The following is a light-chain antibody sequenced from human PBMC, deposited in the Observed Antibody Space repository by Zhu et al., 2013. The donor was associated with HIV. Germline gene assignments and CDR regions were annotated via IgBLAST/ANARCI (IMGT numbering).Light chain of an antibody. CDR2: GAS. CDR3: QQYGSSPLT. J-gene: IGKJ4*01. Sequence: IVLTQSPGTLSLSPGERATLSCRASQSITSTYLAWYQQKPGQTPKLLIYGASTRATGIPDRFSGSGSGTDFTLTISRLEPEDFALYYCQQYGSSPLTFGGGTKVEIK. CDR1: QSITSTY. V-gene: IGKV3-20*01.